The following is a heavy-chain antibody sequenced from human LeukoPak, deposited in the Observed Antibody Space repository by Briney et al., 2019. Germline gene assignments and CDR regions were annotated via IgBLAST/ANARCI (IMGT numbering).Heavy chain of an antibody. CDR2: ISAYNGNT. CDR3: ARDHDYSNYRGDYYYGMDV. CDR1: GYTFTGYY. V-gene: IGHV1-18*04. J-gene: IGHJ6*02. D-gene: IGHD4-4*01. Sequence: ASVKVSCKASGYTFTGYYMHWVRQAPGQGLEWMGWISAYNGNTNYAQKLQGRVTMTTDTSTSTAYMELRSLRSDDTAVYYCARDHDYSNYRGDYYYGMDVWGQGTTVTVSS.